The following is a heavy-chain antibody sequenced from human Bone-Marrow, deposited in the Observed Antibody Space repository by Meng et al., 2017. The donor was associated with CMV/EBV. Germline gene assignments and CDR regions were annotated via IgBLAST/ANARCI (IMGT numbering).Heavy chain of an antibody. D-gene: IGHD6-19*01. CDR2: TYYRSKWNN. V-gene: IGHV6-1*01. CDR3: ARGGYTSVWS. J-gene: IGHJ5*02. CDR1: GDSVSSNSAA. Sequence: AIAGDSVSSNSAAWNWIRKAPSRGLEWLGRTYYRSKWNNDYAASVKSRITIIPDTSKNEFSLQLNSVTPEDTAVYYCARGGYTSVWSWGQGTLVTVSS.